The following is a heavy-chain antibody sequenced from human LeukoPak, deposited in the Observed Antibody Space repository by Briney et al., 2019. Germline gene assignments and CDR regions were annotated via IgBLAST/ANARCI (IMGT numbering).Heavy chain of an antibody. J-gene: IGHJ4*02. V-gene: IGHV1-69*13. CDR1: GGTFSSYA. CDR2: IIPIFGTA. D-gene: IGHD2-21*02. Sequence: SVKVSCKASGGTFSSYAISWVRQAPGQGLEWMGGIIPIFGTANYAQKFQGRVTITADESTSTAYMELSSLRSEDTAVYYCARVAPELAYCGGDCYSDVVYWGQGTLVTVSS. CDR3: ARVAPELAYCGGDCYSDVVY.